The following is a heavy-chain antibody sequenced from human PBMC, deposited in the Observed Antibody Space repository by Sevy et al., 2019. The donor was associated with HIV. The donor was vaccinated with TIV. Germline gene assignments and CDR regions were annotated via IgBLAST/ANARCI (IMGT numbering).Heavy chain of an antibody. V-gene: IGHV4-34*01. CDR3: ARLGRSSRGRYYYYYYMDV. Sequence: SETLSLTCAVYGGSFSGYYWSWIRQPPGKGLEWIGEINHSGSTNYNPSLKSRVTISVDTSKNQFSLKLSSVTAADTAGYYCARLGRSSRGRYYYYYYMDVWGKGTTVTVSS. D-gene: IGHD6-6*01. J-gene: IGHJ6*03. CDR2: INHSGST. CDR1: GGSFSGYY.